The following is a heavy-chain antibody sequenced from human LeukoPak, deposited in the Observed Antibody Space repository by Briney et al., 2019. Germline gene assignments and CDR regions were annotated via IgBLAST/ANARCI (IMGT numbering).Heavy chain of an antibody. V-gene: IGHV3-30*03. CDR3: ARTVGYGDYHWFDP. CDR2: ISYDESNK. Sequence: PGGSLRLSCAASGFTFSSYGMHWVRQAPGKGLEWVAVISYDESNKYYADSVKGRVTISRDNSKNTLYLQMNSLRAEDTAVYYCARTVGYGDYHWFDPWGQGTLVTVSS. D-gene: IGHD4-17*01. CDR1: GFTFSSYG. J-gene: IGHJ5*02.